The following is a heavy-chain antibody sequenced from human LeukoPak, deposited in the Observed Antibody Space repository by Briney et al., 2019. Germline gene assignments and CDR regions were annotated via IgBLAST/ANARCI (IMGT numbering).Heavy chain of an antibody. D-gene: IGHD2-15*01. Sequence: SQTLSLTCAISGDSVSSNGAAWDWIRQSPSRGLEWLGRTYYRSKWFNDYAISVKSRITINPDTSKNQFYLHLTSVTPEDTAVYFCAREVGSGLSPHLDSWGQGTLVIVSS. J-gene: IGHJ4*02. CDR3: AREVGSGLSPHLDS. CDR2: TYYRSKWFN. CDR1: GDSVSSNGAA. V-gene: IGHV6-1*01.